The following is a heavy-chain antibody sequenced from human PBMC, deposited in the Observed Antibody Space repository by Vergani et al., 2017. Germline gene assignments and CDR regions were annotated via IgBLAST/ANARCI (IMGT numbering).Heavy chain of an antibody. D-gene: IGHD2-2*02. CDR1: GFTFSSYS. CDR3: ARGVGCRSTSCYRNWFDP. CDR2: ISSSSSYI. J-gene: IGHJ5*02. V-gene: IGHV3-21*01. Sequence: EVQLVESGGGLVKPGGSLRLSCAASGFTFSSYSMNWVRQAPGKGLEWVSSISSSSSYIYYADSVKGRFTISRDNAKNSLYLQMNSLRADDTAVYYCARGVGCRSTSCYRNWFDPWGQGTLVTVSS.